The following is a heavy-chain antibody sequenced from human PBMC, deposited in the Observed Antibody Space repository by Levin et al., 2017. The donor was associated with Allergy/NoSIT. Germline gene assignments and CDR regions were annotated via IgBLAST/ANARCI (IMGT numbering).Heavy chain of an antibody. J-gene: IGHJ3*02. CDR1: GFTFNSYW. Sequence: GGSLRLSCAASGFTFNSYWMTWVRQAPGKGLEWVANIKEDGSEKYYVDSVKGRFTISRDNAKNSLYLQMNSLRAEDTAVYYCARIKSGYAWGDALDIWGQGTMVTVSS. CDR3: ARIKSGYAWGDALDI. V-gene: IGHV3-7*04. CDR2: IKEDGSEK. D-gene: IGHD5-12*01.